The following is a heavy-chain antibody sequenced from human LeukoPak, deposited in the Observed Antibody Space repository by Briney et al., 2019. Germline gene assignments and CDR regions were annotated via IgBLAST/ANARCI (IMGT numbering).Heavy chain of an antibody. Sequence: GRSLRLSCAASGFSFSSYAMHWVRQAPGKGLDGVAVISYDGSNEYYPDSVKGRFTISRDNSKNTLYLQMNSLRAEDTAVYYCARDSSGSYNWFDPWGQGTLVTVSS. CDR3: ARDSSGSYNWFDP. J-gene: IGHJ5*02. CDR2: ISYDGSNE. V-gene: IGHV3-30*04. CDR1: GFSFSSYA. D-gene: IGHD6-19*01.